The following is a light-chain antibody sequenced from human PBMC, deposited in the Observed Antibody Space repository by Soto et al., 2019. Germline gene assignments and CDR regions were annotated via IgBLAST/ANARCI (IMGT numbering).Light chain of an antibody. J-gene: IGLJ1*01. CDR3: CSYAGSYTFYV. V-gene: IGLV2-11*01. CDR2: DVS. Sequence: LTQPRSVSGSPGQSVTISCTGTSSDVGGYNYVSWYQHHPGKAPKLMIYDVSKRPSGVPDRFSGSKSGNTASLTISVLQAEDEADYYCCSYAGSYTFYVFGTGTKVTVL. CDR1: SSDVGGYNY.